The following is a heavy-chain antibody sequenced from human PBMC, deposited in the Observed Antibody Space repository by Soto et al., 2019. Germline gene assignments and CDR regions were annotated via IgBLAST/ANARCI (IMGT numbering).Heavy chain of an antibody. Sequence: QVQLQESGPGLVKPSGTLSLTCAVSGGSISTSNWWSWVRQPPGKWLEWIGEVYRTGSTNYNPSLENRLTISVDKYKNQFSLKLTSVTAADTDVYYCARARATIAAAAIFDCWGQGTLVTVSS. CDR2: VYRTGST. CDR1: GGSISTSNW. D-gene: IGHD6-13*01. V-gene: IGHV4-4*02. CDR3: ARARATIAAAAIFDC. J-gene: IGHJ4*02.